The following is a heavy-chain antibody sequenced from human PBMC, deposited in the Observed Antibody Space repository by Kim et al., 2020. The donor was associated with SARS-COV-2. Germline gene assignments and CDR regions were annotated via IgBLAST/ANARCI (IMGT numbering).Heavy chain of an antibody. V-gene: IGHV4-59*01. D-gene: IGHD3-10*01. J-gene: IGHJ5*02. CDR2: IYYSGST. Sequence: SETLSLTCTVSGGSISSYYWSWIRQPPGKGLEWIGYIYYSGSTNYNPSLKSRVTISVDTSKNQFSLKLSSVTAADTAVYYCARGGAAMVRGVLDPWGQGTLVTVSS. CDR3: ARGGAAMVRGVLDP. CDR1: GGSISSYY.